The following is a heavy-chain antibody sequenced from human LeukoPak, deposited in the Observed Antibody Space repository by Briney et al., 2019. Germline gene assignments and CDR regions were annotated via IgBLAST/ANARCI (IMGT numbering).Heavy chain of an antibody. CDR2: INTNTGNP. Sequence: GASVKVSCKASGGTFSSYAISWVRQAPGQGLEWMGWINTNTGNPTYAQGFTGRFVFSLDTSVSTAYLQISSLKAEDTAVYYCARDSSSTYVGDGDDYWGQGTLVTVSS. CDR3: ARDSSSTYVGDGDDY. CDR1: GGTFSSYA. D-gene: IGHD6-6*01. J-gene: IGHJ4*02. V-gene: IGHV7-4-1*02.